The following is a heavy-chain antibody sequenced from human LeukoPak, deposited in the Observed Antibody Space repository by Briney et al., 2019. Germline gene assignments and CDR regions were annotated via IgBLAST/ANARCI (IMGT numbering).Heavy chain of an antibody. CDR1: GFTFSSYW. D-gene: IGHD2-21*02. V-gene: IGHV3-7*01. J-gene: IGHJ5*02. CDR2: IKQDGSEK. CDR3: ARFDGDSDNWFDP. Sequence: PGGSLRLSCAASGFTFSSYWMSWVRQAPGEGLEWVANIKQDGSEKYYVDSVKGRFTISRDNAKNSLYLQMNSLRAEDTAVYYCARFDGDSDNWFDPWGQGTLVTVSS.